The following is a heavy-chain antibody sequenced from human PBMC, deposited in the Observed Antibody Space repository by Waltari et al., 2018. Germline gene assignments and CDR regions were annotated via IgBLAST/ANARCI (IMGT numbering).Heavy chain of an antibody. D-gene: IGHD3-9*01. CDR1: GFTSSHYA. J-gene: IGHJ4*02. CDR3: AKDWRRLLEYLDWLLFALDD. CDR2: ITGSGDST. V-gene: IGHV3-23*01. Sequence: EVQLLASGGGLVQPGRSLRLTCAASGFTSSHYAMSSVSQVPGKGLEWVSAITGSGDSTHYAESVKGRFTISRDNSKNTLYLQMNSLRAEDTAIYYCAKDWRRLLEYLDWLLFALDDWGQGSLVTVSS.